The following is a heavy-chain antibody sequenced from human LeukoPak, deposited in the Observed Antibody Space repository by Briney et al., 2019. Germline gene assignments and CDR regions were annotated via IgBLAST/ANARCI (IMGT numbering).Heavy chain of an antibody. CDR2: ISGSGGST. V-gene: IGHV3-23*01. Sequence: GGSLRLSCAASGFTFSSCAMSWVRQAPGKGLEWVSAISGSGGSTYYADSVKGRFTISRDNSKNTLYLQMNSLRAEDTAVYYCAKDGSRTWIPSGGFDPWGQGTLVTVSS. CDR1: GFTFSSCA. CDR3: AKDGSRTWIPSGGFDP. J-gene: IGHJ5*02. D-gene: IGHD5-18*01.